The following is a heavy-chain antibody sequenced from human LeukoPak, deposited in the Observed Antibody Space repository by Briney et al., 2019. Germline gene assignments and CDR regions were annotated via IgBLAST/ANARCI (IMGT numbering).Heavy chain of an antibody. Sequence: GGSLRLSCAASGFTFSSYAMSWVRQAQGKGLEWVSAISGNSGSTYYADSVKGRFTISRDNSKNTLYLRMNSLRAEDTAVYYCAKEAFAVVPAAKSDYWGQGTLVTVSP. D-gene: IGHD2-2*01. V-gene: IGHV3-23*01. J-gene: IGHJ4*02. CDR2: ISGNSGST. CDR3: AKEAFAVVPAAKSDY. CDR1: GFTFSSYA.